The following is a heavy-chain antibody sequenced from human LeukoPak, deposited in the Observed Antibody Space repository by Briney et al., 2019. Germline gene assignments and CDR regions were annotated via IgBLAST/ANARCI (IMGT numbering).Heavy chain of an antibody. Sequence: GGSLRLSCAGSGFTFSSYGMSWVRQAPGGGLEWVSAIRGTGTSTYYADSVKGRFTISRDNSKNTLYLQMNSLRAEDTAVYYCAKVTYGSGTYGAFDYWGQGTLVTVSS. V-gene: IGHV3-23*01. D-gene: IGHD3-10*01. CDR1: GFTFSSYG. CDR3: AKVTYGSGTYGAFDY. CDR2: IRGTGTST. J-gene: IGHJ4*02.